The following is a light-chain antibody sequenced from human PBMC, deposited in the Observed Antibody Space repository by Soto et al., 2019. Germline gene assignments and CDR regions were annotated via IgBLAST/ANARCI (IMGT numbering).Light chain of an antibody. J-gene: IGKJ1*01. CDR2: DIS. CDR1: QSLTNPY. CDR3: QHFGGTTFT. Sequence: ENVLTQSPGTLSLSPGDRATLFCRARQSLTNPYIAWYQQKPGQAPRLLIYDISSRATGIPDRFSGSGSGTHFTLTISRLEPGDFAVYYCQHFGGTTFTFGQGTKVDIK. V-gene: IGKV3-20*01.